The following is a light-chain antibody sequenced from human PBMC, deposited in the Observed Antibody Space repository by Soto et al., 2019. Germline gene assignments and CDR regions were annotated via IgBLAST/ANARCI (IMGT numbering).Light chain of an antibody. V-gene: IGLV7-46*01. CDR1: SGTVTTGHS. CDR2: DTR. CDR3: LLSYSGARGV. J-gene: IGLJ3*02. Sequence: QAVVTQEPSLTVSPGGTVTLTCGSTSGTVTTGHSVNWFQQQPGQAPRTLIYDTRNKHSWTPARFSGSLRGGKAALTLWGAQPEDEADYYCLLSYSGARGVFGGGTKVTVL.